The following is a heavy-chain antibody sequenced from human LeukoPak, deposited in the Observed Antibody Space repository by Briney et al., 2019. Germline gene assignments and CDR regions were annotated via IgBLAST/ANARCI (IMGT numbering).Heavy chain of an antibody. D-gene: IGHD3-10*01. Sequence: ASVKVSCKASGYTFTSYGISWVRQAPGQGLEWMGWISAYNGNTNYAQKLKGRVTMTTDTSTSTAYMELRSLRSDDTAVYYCAREPYLYYGSGSYFVDYWGQGTLVTVSS. CDR2: ISAYNGNT. CDR1: GYTFTSYG. V-gene: IGHV1-18*01. CDR3: AREPYLYYGSGSYFVDY. J-gene: IGHJ4*02.